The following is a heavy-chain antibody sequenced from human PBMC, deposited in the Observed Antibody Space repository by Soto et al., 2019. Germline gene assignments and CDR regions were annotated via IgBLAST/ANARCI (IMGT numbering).Heavy chain of an antibody. J-gene: IGHJ6*03. CDR1: GYSFTSYW. CDR2: ICPGDSDT. V-gene: IGHV5-51*01. D-gene: IGHD3-3*01. CDR3: ARSAAPYYDFWSGPPGDYMDV. Sequence: GESLKISCKGSGYSFTSYWIGWVRQMPGKGLEWMGIICPGDSDTRYSPSFQGQVTISADKSISTAYLQWSSLKASDTAMYYCARSAAPYYDFWSGPPGDYMDVWGKGTTVTVSS.